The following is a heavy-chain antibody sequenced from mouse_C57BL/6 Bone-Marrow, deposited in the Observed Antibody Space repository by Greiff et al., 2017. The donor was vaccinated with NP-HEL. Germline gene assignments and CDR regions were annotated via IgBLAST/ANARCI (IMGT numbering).Heavy chain of an antibody. Sequence: QVQLQQPGAELVKPGASVKLSCKASGYTFTSYWMHWVKQRPGQGLEWIGMFHPNSGSTNYNEKFKSKATLTVDKSSSTAYMQLSSLTSEDSAVYYCARAWYPFAYWGQGTLVTVSA. CDR3: ARAWYPFAY. D-gene: IGHD2-1*01. CDR1: GYTFTSYW. V-gene: IGHV1-64*01. CDR2: FHPNSGST. J-gene: IGHJ3*01.